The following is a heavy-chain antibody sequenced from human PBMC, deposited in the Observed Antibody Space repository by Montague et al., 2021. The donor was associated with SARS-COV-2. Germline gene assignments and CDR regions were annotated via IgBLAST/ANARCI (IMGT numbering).Heavy chain of an antibody. Sequence: PAQVKPTQTLTLTCTFSGFSLSTSGMCVSWIRQPPGKALEWLALIDWDDDKYYSTSLKTRLTISKDTSKNQVVLTMTNMDPVDTATCYCARIPVSGTAMDQYYYYYGMDVWGQGTTVTVSS. V-gene: IGHV2-70*01. D-gene: IGHD5-18*01. CDR1: GFSLSTSGMC. CDR2: IDWDDDK. J-gene: IGHJ6*02. CDR3: ARIPVSGTAMDQYYYYYGMDV.